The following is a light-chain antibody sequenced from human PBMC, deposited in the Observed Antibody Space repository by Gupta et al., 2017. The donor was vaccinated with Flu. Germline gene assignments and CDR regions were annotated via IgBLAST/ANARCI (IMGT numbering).Light chain of an antibody. J-gene: IGKJ4*01. CDR2: DAS. V-gene: IGKV3-11*01. CDR1: QSVGSY. Sequence: EIVLTQSPATLSLSPGERATLSCRASQSVGSYLAWYQQKPGQAPRLLIYDASNRATGIPARFSGSGPGXDFTLTXSSLEPEDFAIYYCQQRSNWLTFGXGTKVEIK. CDR3: QQRSNWLT.